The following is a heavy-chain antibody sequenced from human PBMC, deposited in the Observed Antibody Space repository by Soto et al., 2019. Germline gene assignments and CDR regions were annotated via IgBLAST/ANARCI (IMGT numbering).Heavy chain of an antibody. CDR1: GGSFSGYY. CDR2: INHSGVT. J-gene: IGHJ6*02. Sequence: QVQLQQWGAGLLKPSGTLSLTCAVYGGSFSGYYWSWIRPPPGKGLEWIGEINHSGVTNYKPSLKRRVTISVDTSKNQFSLQLKSVTAADTALYDCARFSGSYYYAMDVWGQGSTVTVSS. CDR3: ARFSGSYYYAMDV. D-gene: IGHD6-19*01. V-gene: IGHV4-34*01.